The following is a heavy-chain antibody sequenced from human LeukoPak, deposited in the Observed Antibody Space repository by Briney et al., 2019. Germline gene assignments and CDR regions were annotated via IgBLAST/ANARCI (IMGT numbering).Heavy chain of an antibody. CDR1: GGSISSGGYS. CDR3: ASHIVVVPAAISRGENWFDP. J-gene: IGHJ5*02. Sequence: SETLSLTCAVSGGSISSGGYSWSWIRQPPGKGLEWIGSIYHSGSTYYNPSLKSRVTISVDTSKNQFSLKLSSVTAADTAVYYCASHIVVVPAAISRGENWFDPWGQGTLVTVSS. D-gene: IGHD2-2*02. CDR2: IYHSGST. V-gene: IGHV4-30-2*03.